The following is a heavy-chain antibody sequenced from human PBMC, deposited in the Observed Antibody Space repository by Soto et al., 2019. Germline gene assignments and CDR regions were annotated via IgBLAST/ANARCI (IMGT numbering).Heavy chain of an antibody. V-gene: IGHV1-69*01. CDR2: IIPISDTT. J-gene: IGHJ6*02. D-gene: IGHD2-2*01. CDR1: GGTFSSYA. CDR3: ARSQGSSTSLEIYYYYYYGMDV. Sequence: QVQLVQSMAEVKKPVSSVKVSCKASGGTFSSYAISWVRQAPGQGLEWMGGIIPISDTTNYAQKFQGRVTTTADESASTAYMELSSLRSEDTAVYYCARSQGSSTSLEIYYYYYYGMDVWGQGTTVTVSS.